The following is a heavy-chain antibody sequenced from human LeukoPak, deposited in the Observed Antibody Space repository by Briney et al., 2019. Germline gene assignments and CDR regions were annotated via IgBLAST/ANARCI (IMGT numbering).Heavy chain of an antibody. Sequence: GGSLRLSCAVSGITLSNYGMSWVRQAPGKGLEWVAGISDSGGSTNYAGSVKGRFTISRDNPKNTLYLQMNSLRAEDTAVYFCAKRGVVIRVILVGLHKEAYYFDSWGQGALVTVSS. V-gene: IGHV3-23*01. D-gene: IGHD3-22*01. J-gene: IGHJ4*02. CDR2: ISDSGGST. CDR1: GITLSNYG. CDR3: AKRGVVIRVILVGLHKEAYYFDS.